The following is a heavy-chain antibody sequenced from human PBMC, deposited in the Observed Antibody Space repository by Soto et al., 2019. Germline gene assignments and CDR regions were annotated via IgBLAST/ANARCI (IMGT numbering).Heavy chain of an antibody. V-gene: IGHV3-23*01. CDR1: GFAFTTYA. Sequence: GGSLRLSCATSGFAFTTYAMSWVRQTPEKGLEWVSSISGGGDTTYYADSVRGRFIISRDISKNTVYLQMNSLRVEDTAVYYCATPSGFSRSWSCFDSWGQG. CDR3: ATPSGFSRSWSCFDS. J-gene: IGHJ4*02. CDR2: ISGGGDTT.